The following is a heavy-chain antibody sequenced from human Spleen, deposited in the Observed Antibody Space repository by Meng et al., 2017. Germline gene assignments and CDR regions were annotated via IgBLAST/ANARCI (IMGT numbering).Heavy chain of an antibody. V-gene: IGHV3-9*01. J-gene: IGHJ6*02. Sequence: GGSLRLSCAASGFTFDDYAMHWVRQAPGKGLEWVSRISWKSGGTNYADSVKGRFTISRDNAKNSLYLQMNSLRAEDTALYYCAKDRYYFDSSGRYGMDVWGQGTMVTVSS. CDR3: AKDRYYFDSSGRYGMDV. CDR2: ISWKSGGT. D-gene: IGHD3-22*01. CDR1: GFTFDDYA.